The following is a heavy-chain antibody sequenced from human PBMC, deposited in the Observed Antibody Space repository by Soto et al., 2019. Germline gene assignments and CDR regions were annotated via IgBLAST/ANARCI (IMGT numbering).Heavy chain of an antibody. J-gene: IGHJ6*02. CDR2: IYSGGST. D-gene: IGHD3-10*01. V-gene: IGHV3-66*01. CDR3: ARDRITMVRGVVPEHPQNYYYYGMDV. Sequence: PGGSLRLSCAASGFTVSSNYMSWVRQAPGKGLEWVSVIYSGGSTYYADSVKGRFTISRDNSKNTLYLQMNSLRAEDTAVYYCARDRITMVRGVVPEHPQNYYYYGMDVRGQGTTVTVSS. CDR1: GFTVSSNY.